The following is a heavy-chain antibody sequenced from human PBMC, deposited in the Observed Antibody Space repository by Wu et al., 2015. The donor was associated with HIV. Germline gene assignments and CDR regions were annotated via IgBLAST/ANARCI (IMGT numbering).Heavy chain of an antibody. J-gene: IGHJ4*02. CDR2: IIPVFGPA. CDR3: ATVDLSRYCSSNTCYELDY. Sequence: QVQLVQSGAEMKKPGSSVKVSCKASGRTFNNYGISWVRQAPGQGLEWMGRIIPVFGPANYAQKFQGRVTITADESTRTAYMELYSLRSEDTAVYYCATVDLSRYCSSNTCYELDYWGQGTLVTVSS. CDR1: GRTFNNYG. D-gene: IGHD2-2*01. V-gene: IGHV1-69*15.